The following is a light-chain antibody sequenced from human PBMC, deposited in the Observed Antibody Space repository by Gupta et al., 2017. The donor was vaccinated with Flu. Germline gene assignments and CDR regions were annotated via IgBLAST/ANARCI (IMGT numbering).Light chain of an antibody. Sequence: DIVVTQSPLSLPVTPGEPASISCSSSQSRLHSNGYSYLDWYLQKPGQSPQLLIYLGSNRASGVPDRFSGSGSGTDFTLNISRVEAEDVGIYYCKQRRQSPLTFGQGTXVEIK. V-gene: IGKV2-28*01. CDR1: QSRLHSNGYSY. J-gene: IGKJ1*01. CDR3: KQRRQSPLT. CDR2: LGS.